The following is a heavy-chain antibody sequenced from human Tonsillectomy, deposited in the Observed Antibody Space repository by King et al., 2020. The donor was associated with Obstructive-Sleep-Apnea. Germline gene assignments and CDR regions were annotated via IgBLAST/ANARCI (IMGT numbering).Heavy chain of an antibody. CDR2: IYHSGST. Sequence: QLQESGPGLVKPSETLSLTCTVSGGSISSSGYYWGWIRQPPGRGLEWIGNIYHSGSTYYNPSLKSRVTILVDMSKNQFSLRLSSVTAADTAVYYCARHRGVEDYGGYGDYFDYWGQGTLVTVSS. J-gene: IGHJ4*02. CDR1: GGSISSSGYY. CDR3: ARHRGVEDYGGYGDYFDY. D-gene: IGHD5-12*01. V-gene: IGHV4-39*01.